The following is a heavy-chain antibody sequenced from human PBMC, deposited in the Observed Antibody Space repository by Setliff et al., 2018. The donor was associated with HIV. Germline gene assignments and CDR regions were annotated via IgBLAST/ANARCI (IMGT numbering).Heavy chain of an antibody. CDR3: ARGGLGYFYYYYMDV. V-gene: IGHV3-7*01. CDR1: GFTLSSYA. D-gene: IGHD7-27*01. J-gene: IGHJ6*03. CDR2: IKQDGSDI. Sequence: GGSLRLSCTASGFTLSSYAMHWVRQAPGKGLEWVANIKQDGSDIHYADSVKGRFTISRDNAKNSLYLQMNSLRAEDTAVFYCARGGLGYFYYYYMDVWGKGTTVTVSS.